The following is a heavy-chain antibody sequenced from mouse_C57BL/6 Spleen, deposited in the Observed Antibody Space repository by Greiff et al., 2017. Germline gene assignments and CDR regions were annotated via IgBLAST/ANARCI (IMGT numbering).Heavy chain of an antibody. J-gene: IGHJ3*01. Sequence: VQLQESGPELVKPGASVKISCKASGYAFSSSWMNWVKQRPGKGLEWIGRIYPGDGDTNYNGKFKGKATLTADKSSSTAYMQLSSLTSEDSAVYFCARSRDSLADGGQGTLVTVSA. CDR1: GYAFSSSW. CDR3: ARSRDSLAD. V-gene: IGHV1-82*01. CDR2: IYPGDGDT.